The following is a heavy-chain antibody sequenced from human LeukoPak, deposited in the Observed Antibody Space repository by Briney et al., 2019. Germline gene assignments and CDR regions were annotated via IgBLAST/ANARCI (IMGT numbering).Heavy chain of an antibody. CDR2: IYYSGST. J-gene: IGHJ5*02. CDR3: AKQIVVVTATNNWFDP. V-gene: IGHV4-39*01. CDR1: GGSISGSSYY. D-gene: IGHD2-21*02. Sequence: SETLSLTCTVSGGSISGSSYYWGWIRQPPGKGLEWIGSIYYSGSTYYNPSLKSRVTISVDTSKNQFSLKLSSVTAADTAVYYCAKQIVVVTATNNWFDPWGQGTLVTVSS.